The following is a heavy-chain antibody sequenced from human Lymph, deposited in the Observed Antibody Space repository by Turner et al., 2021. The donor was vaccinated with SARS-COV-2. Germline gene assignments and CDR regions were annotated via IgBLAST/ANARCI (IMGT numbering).Heavy chain of an antibody. D-gene: IGHD6-19*01. Sequence: VQLLESGGGLVQSGGSLILPCAASGFTFSSYAMSWVRQAPGKGLEWVSAIRGSGGSTYYADSVKGRFTISRDNSKNTLYLQMNSLRAEDTAVYYCAKGEQWLTKYFDYWGQGTLVTVSS. V-gene: IGHV3-23*01. CDR2: IRGSGGST. CDR3: AKGEQWLTKYFDY. CDR1: GFTFSSYA. J-gene: IGHJ4*02.